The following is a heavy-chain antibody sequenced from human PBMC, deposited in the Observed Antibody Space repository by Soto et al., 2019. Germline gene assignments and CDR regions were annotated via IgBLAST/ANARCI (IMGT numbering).Heavy chain of an antibody. CDR3: ARSWLQLWLRLT. V-gene: IGHV4-30-4*01. J-gene: IGHJ4*02. CDR1: GGSISSGDYY. Sequence: QVQLQESGPGLVKPSQTLSLTCTVSGGSISSGDYYWSCIRQPPGKGLEWIGYIHYSGSTYYNPSLKSRVTISADTSKNQFSLKLSSVTAADTAVYYCARSWLQLWLRLTWGQGTLVTVSS. D-gene: IGHD5-18*01. CDR2: IHYSGST.